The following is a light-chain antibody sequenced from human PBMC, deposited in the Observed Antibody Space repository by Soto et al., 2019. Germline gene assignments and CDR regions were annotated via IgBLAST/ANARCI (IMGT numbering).Light chain of an antibody. CDR2: RNN. Sequence: VLTQPPSTSGTPGQGVTISCSGSTSNIGSNYVYWYQQLPGTAPKLLIYRNNQRPSGVPDRFSGSKSGTSASLAISGLRSDDEADYFCATWDDSLNGFYVFGTGTKVTVL. J-gene: IGLJ1*01. CDR3: ATWDDSLNGFYV. V-gene: IGLV1-47*01. CDR1: TSNIGSNY.